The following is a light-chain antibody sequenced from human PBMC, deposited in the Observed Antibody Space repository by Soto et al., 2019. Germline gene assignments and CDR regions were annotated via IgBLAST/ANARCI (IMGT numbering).Light chain of an antibody. CDR3: QQYYATPYT. Sequence: DIVMTQSPDSLAVSLGERATIHCKSSQSVLYRSNNKNYLAWYQQKPMQSPKLLFYWASTREAGVPDRFSGSGSGTDFTLTISSLKAEDAAIYSCQQYYATPYTFGQGTTLAIK. J-gene: IGKJ2*01. CDR2: WAS. V-gene: IGKV4-1*01. CDR1: QSVLYRSNNKNY.